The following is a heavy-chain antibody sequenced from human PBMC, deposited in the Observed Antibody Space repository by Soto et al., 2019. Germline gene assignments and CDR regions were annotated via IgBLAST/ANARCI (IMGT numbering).Heavy chain of an antibody. CDR1: GGSISSGGYY. CDR2: IYYSGST. V-gene: IGHV4-31*03. J-gene: IGHJ4*02. CDR3: ARFVDYDSSGYSHFDY. Sequence: SETLSLTCTVSGGSISSGGYYWSWIRQHPGKGLEWIGYIYYSGSTYYNPSLKSRVTISVDTSKNQFSLKLSSVTAADTAVYYCARFVDYDSSGYSHFDYWGQGTLVTVSS. D-gene: IGHD3-22*01.